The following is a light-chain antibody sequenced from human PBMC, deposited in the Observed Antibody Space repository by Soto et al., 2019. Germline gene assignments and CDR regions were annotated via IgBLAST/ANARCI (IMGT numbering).Light chain of an antibody. V-gene: IGLV2-23*02. J-gene: IGLJ1*01. CDR3: CSYAGSSTS. CDR2: EVS. Sequence: QSALTQPASVSGSPGQSITISCTGTSSDVGSYNLVSWYQQHPGKAPKLMIYEVSKRPSGVSNRFSGSKSGNTASLTISGLQAEDEADYYCCSYAGSSTSXGTGTKLTVL. CDR1: SSDVGSYNL.